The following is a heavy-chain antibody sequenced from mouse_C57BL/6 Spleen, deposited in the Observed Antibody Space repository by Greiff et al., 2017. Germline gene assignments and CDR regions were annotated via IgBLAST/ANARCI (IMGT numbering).Heavy chain of an antibody. J-gene: IGHJ1*03. D-gene: IGHD2-4*01. CDR1: GFTFTDYY. Sequence: DVMLVESGGGLVQPGGSLSLSCAASGFTFTDYYMSWVRQPPGKALEWLGFIRNKANGYTTEYSASVKGRFTISRDNSQSILYLQMNALRAEDSATYYCARSPYDYDGDWYFDVWGTGTTVTVSS. CDR2: IRNKANGYTT. CDR3: ARSPYDYDGDWYFDV. V-gene: IGHV7-3*01.